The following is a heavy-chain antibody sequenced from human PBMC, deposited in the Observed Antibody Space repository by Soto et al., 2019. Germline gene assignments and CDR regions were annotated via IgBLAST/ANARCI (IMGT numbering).Heavy chain of an antibody. CDR3: AMVDVYVTPSPQDV. D-gene: IGHD3-16*01. V-gene: IGHV1-18*04. Sequence: ASVKVSCKASGYTFTSYYMHWVRQAPGQGLEWMGIINAYDCNTNYAQNLQGRLTLTTDTSTTTAYMELRSLRSNDTAIYYCAMVDVYVTPSPQDVWGQGTTVTVSS. CDR2: INAYDCNT. J-gene: IGHJ6*02. CDR1: GYTFTSYY.